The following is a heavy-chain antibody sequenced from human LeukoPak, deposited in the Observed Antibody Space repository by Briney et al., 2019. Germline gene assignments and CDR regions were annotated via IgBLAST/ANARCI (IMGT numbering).Heavy chain of an antibody. V-gene: IGHV4-38-2*01. D-gene: IGHD2-15*01. Sequence: SETQSLTCAVSGYSISSGYYWGWIRQPPGKGLEWIGSIYHGGSTYYNPSLKSRVTISVDTSKNHFSLKLSSVTAADTAVYYCARGGLGYCSGDNCYSFYFYWGQGTLVTVSS. J-gene: IGHJ4*02. CDR3: ARGGLGYCSGDNCYSFYFY. CDR2: IYHGGST. CDR1: GYSISSGYY.